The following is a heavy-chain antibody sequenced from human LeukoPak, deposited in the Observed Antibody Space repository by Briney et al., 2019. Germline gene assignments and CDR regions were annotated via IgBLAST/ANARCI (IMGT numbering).Heavy chain of an antibody. J-gene: IGHJ1*01. CDR2: IIPIFGTA. CDR1: GGTFSSYA. V-gene: IGHV1-69*05. Sequence: GASVKVSCKASGGTFSSYAISWLRQAPGQGLEWMGRIIPIFGTANYAQKFQGRVTITTDESTSTAYMELSSLRSEDTAVYYCARDRTFYYGSGSYYNGYFQHWGEGTLVTVSS. D-gene: IGHD3-10*01. CDR3: ARDRTFYYGSGSYYNGYFQH.